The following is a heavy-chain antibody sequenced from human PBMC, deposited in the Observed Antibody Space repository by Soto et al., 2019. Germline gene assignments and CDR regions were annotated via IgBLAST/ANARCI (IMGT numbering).Heavy chain of an antibody. J-gene: IGHJ4*02. D-gene: IGHD2-8*01. CDR1: GFTFTSSA. CDR3: AALGVNFVH. V-gene: IGHV1-58*01. Sequence: SVKVACKASGFTFTSSAVQWVRQARGQRLEWIGWIGVGSGNRHYAQKFQERVTITRDMPTNTAYMELSSLRSEDTAVYYCAALGVNFVHWGQGTLVTVSS. CDR2: IGVGSGNR.